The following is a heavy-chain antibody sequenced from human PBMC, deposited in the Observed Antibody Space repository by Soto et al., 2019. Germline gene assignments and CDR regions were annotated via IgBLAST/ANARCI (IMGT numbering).Heavy chain of an antibody. J-gene: IGHJ4*02. CDR1: GFTFSSYA. CDR3: ARGYCSGGSCPYYFDY. V-gene: IGHV3-30-3*01. CDR2: ISYEGSNK. D-gene: IGHD2-15*01. Sequence: QVQLVESGGGVVQPGRSLRLSCAASGFTFSSYAMHWVRQAPGKGLEWVAVISYEGSNKYYADSVKGRFTISRDNSKNPLYLQMNSLRAEDTAVYYCARGYCSGGSCPYYFDYWGQGTLVTVSS.